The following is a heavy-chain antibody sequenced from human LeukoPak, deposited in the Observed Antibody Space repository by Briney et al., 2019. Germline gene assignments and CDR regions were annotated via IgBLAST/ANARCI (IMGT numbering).Heavy chain of an antibody. CDR3: ARDPPAVAANTYG. CDR1: GVTVGNNY. D-gene: IGHD6-6*01. CDR2: IYSGGST. Sequence: PGGSLRLSCAASGVTVGNNYMNWVRQAPGKGLEWVSPIYSGGSTHYADSVMGRFTISRDNSKNTLYLQMNSLRVDDTAVYYCARDPPAVAANTYGWGQGTLVTVSS. V-gene: IGHV3-66*01. J-gene: IGHJ4*02.